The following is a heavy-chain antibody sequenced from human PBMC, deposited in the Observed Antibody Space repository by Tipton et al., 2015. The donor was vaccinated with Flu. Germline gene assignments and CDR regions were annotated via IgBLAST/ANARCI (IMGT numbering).Heavy chain of an antibody. CDR1: GDSLGSSYY. D-gene: IGHD2-21*01. V-gene: IGHV4-38-2*01. CDR2: VYHSGST. CDR3: ARIAVAFDY. J-gene: IGHJ4*02. Sequence: TLSLTCSVSGDSLGSSYYWAWIRQPPGRGLEWIGSVYHSGSTYYNPSLKSRVTFSVDTSANHFSLRLRSVTAADTAVYYCARIAVAFDYWGQGTLVTVSS.